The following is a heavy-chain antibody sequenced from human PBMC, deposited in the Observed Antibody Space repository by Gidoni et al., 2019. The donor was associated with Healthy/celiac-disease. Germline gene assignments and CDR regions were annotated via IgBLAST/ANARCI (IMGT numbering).Heavy chain of an antibody. D-gene: IGHD3-3*01. J-gene: IGHJ4*02. Sequence: EVQLVQSGAEVKTPGESLKISCTGSGSSFTSYWIGWVRQMPGKGLEWMGIIYPGDSDTRYSPSFQGQVTISADKSISTAYLQWSSLKASDTAMYYCARSRDYDFWSGNGYYFDYWGQGTLVTVSS. CDR3: ARSRDYDFWSGNGYYFDY. CDR1: GSSFTSYW. V-gene: IGHV5-51*01. CDR2: IYPGDSDT.